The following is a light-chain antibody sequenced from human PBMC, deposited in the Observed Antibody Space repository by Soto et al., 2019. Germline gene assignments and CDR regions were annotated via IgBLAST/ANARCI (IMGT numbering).Light chain of an antibody. CDR2: DAS. CDR3: QQRTNWPSLT. J-gene: IGKJ4*01. Sequence: EIVLTQSPATLSLSPGERATLSCRASQSVSTYLAWYQQKPDQAPRLLIYDASNRAAGIPARFSGTGSGTDFTLTISSLEPEDFAVYYCQQRTNWPSLTFGGGTKVEI. V-gene: IGKV3-11*01. CDR1: QSVSTY.